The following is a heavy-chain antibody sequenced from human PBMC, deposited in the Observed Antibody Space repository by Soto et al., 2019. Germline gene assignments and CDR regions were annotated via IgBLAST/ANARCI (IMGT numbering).Heavy chain of an antibody. CDR1: GFTFSSYD. V-gene: IGHV3-13*01. J-gene: IGHJ4*02. CDR2: IGTAGDT. Sequence: GGSLRLSCAASGFTFSSYDMHWVRQATGKGLEWVSAIGTAGDTYCPGSVKGRFTISRENAKNSLYLQMNSLRAEDTAVYYCARARYYCDSSGPPGYYFDYWGQGT. CDR3: ARARYYCDSSGPPGYYFDY. D-gene: IGHD3-22*01.